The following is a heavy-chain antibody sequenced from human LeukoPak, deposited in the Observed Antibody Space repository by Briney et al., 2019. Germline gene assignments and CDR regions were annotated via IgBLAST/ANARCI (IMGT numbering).Heavy chain of an antibody. CDR3: ARPNMVRGVYFDY. CDR1: GYTFTSYA. D-gene: IGHD3-10*01. Sequence: ASVKVSCKASGYTFTSYAMHWVRQAPGQRLEWMGWINAGNGDTKYSQKFQGRVTITRDTSASTAYMELSSLRSEDTAVYYCARPNMVRGVYFDYWGQGTLVTVSS. V-gene: IGHV1-3*01. J-gene: IGHJ4*02. CDR2: INAGNGDT.